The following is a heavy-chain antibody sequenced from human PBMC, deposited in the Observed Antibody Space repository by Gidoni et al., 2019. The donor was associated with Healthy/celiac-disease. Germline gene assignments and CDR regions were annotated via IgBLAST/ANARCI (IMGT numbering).Heavy chain of an antibody. D-gene: IGHD6-13*01. CDR2: IKQDGSEK. V-gene: IGHV3-7*01. J-gene: IGHJ4*02. Sequence: EVQLVESGGGLVQPGGSLRLSCAASGFTFSSYWMSWVRQAPEKGLEWVANIKQDGSEKYYVDSVKGRFTISRDNAKNSLYLQMNSLRAEDTAVYYCARTGRQQQLAPVDYWGQGTLVTVSS. CDR1: GFTFSSYW. CDR3: ARTGRQQQLAPVDY.